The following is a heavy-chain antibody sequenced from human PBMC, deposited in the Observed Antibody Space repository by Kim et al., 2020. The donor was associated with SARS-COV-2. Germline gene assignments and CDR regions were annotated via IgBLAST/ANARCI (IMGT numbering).Heavy chain of an antibody. V-gene: IGHV4-34*01. CDR3: ARGHRWFDP. J-gene: IGHJ5*02. Sequence: GSTNYTPSLKSRVTISVDTSKNQCSLKLGSVTAADTAVYYCARGHRWFDPWGQGTLVTVSS. CDR2: GST.